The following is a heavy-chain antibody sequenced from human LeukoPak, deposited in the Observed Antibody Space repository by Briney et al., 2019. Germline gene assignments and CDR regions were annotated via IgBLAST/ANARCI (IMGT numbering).Heavy chain of an antibody. J-gene: IGHJ4*02. V-gene: IGHV3-48*03. CDR1: GFTFSSYE. D-gene: IGHD3-16*01. Sequence: GGSLRLSCAASGFTFSSYEMNWVRQAPGKGLEWVSYISSSGSTIYYADSVKGRFTISRDNAKNSLYLQMNSLRAEDSAVYYCASAYYHYYFDYWGQGTLVTVSS. CDR3: ASAYYHYYFDY. CDR2: ISSSGSTI.